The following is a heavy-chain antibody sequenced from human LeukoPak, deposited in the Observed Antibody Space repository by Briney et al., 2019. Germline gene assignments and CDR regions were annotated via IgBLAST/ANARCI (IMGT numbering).Heavy chain of an antibody. Sequence: SVKVSCKASGGTFSSYAISWVRQASGQGLEWMGGIIPIFGTANYAQKFQGRVTITTDESTSTAYMELSSLRSGDTAVYYCARMKYSGSRFVFDYWGQGTLVTVSS. J-gene: IGHJ4*02. CDR2: IIPIFGTA. CDR1: GGTFSSYA. D-gene: IGHD6-6*01. V-gene: IGHV1-69*05. CDR3: ARMKYSGSRFVFDY.